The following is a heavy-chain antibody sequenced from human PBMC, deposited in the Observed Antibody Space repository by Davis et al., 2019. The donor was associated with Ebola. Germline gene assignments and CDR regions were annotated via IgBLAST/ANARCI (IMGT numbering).Heavy chain of an antibody. CDR2: IWYDGSNK. CDR1: GFTFSSYG. V-gene: IGHV3-33*01. Sequence: PGGSLRLSCAASGFTFSSYGMHWVRQAPGKGLEWVAVIWYDGSNKYYADSVKGRFTISRDNSKNTLYLQMNSLRAEDTAVYYCARDRGDSSSWYYYYYGMDVWGQGTTVTVSS. CDR3: ARDRGDSSSWYYYYYGMDV. J-gene: IGHJ6*02. D-gene: IGHD6-13*01.